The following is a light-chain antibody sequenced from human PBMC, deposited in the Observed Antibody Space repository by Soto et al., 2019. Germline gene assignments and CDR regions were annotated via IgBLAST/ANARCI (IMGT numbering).Light chain of an antibody. CDR3: SSFTSINTWV. V-gene: IGLV2-14*01. J-gene: IGLJ3*02. Sequence: QSVLTQRASVSGSPGQSITISCTGTSSDVGGYNYVSWYQQHPGKAPKLMIYEVSNRPSGVSNRFSGSKSGNTASLTISGLQTEDEADYYCSSFTSINTWVFGGGTKVTVL. CDR1: SSDVGGYNY. CDR2: EVS.